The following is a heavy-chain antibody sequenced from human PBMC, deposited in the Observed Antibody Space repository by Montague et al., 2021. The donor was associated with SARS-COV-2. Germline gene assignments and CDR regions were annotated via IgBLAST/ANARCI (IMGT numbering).Heavy chain of an antibody. V-gene: IGHV2-5*02. CDR3: AHHTSKTSLTVPSFDY. CDR2: IYWDDDK. D-gene: IGHD4-17*01. J-gene: IGHJ4*02. CDR1: GFSLSTTGVS. Sequence: PALVKPTQTLTLTCTFSGFSLSTTGVSVGWIRQPPGKALEWLAVIYWDDDKRYRPSLKSRLTVTKDTSKNQVVLTMTNMDPVDTATYYCAHHTSKTSLTVPSFDYWGQGTLVTVSS.